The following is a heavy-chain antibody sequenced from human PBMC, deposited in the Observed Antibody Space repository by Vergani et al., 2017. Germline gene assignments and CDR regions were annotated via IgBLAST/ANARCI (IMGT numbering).Heavy chain of an antibody. CDR1: GGSFSGYY. J-gene: IGHJ4*02. CDR3: ARDFGRTMIADY. D-gene: IGHD3-22*01. Sequence: QVQLQQWGAGLLKPSETLSLTCAVYGGSFSGYYWSWIRQPPGKGLEWIGEINHSGSTNYNPSLKSRVTISVDTSKNQFSLKLSSVTAADTAVYYCARDFGRTMIADYWGQGTLVTVSS. V-gene: IGHV4-34*01. CDR2: INHSGST.